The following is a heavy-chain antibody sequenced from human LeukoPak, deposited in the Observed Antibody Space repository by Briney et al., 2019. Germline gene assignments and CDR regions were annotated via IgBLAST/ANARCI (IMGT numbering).Heavy chain of an antibody. CDR2: IYYSGST. J-gene: IGHJ4*02. Sequence: SETLSLTCTVSGGSISSYYWSWIRQPPGKGLEWIGYIYYSGSTNYNPSLKSRVTISVDTSKNQFSLKLSSVTAADTAVYYCARNSEQLGSYYFDYWGQGTLVTVSS. D-gene: IGHD6-13*01. V-gene: IGHV4-59*01. CDR3: ARNSEQLGSYYFDY. CDR1: GGSISSYY.